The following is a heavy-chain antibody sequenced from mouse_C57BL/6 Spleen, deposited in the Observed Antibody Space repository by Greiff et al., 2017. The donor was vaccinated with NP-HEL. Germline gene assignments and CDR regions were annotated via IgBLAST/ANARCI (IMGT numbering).Heavy chain of an antibody. CDR1: GFNIKDDY. CDR3: TTLLRQNAMDY. V-gene: IGHV14-4*01. Sequence: EVQLQQSGAELVRPGASVKLSCTASGFNIKDDYMHWVKQRPEQGLEWIGWIDPENGDTEYASKFQGKATITADTSSNTAYLQLSSLTSEDTAVYYCTTLLRQNAMDYWGQGTSVTVSS. J-gene: IGHJ4*01. CDR2: IDPENGDT. D-gene: IGHD1-1*01.